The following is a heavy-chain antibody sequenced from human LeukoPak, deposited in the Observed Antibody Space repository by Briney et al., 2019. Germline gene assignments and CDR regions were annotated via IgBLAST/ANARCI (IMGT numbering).Heavy chain of an antibody. D-gene: IGHD1-26*01. Sequence: GGSLRLXCAASGFTYGSYAMSWVRRAPGKGLEWVSAISGGGSTFYADSVKGRFTTSVDNSKNTLYLQMNSLRAEDTAVYYCAKCLGGSGSYSWYFDLWGRDTLVTVSS. J-gene: IGHJ2*01. CDR3: AKCLGGSGSYSWYFDL. CDR1: GFTYGSYA. V-gene: IGHV3-23*01. CDR2: ISGGGST.